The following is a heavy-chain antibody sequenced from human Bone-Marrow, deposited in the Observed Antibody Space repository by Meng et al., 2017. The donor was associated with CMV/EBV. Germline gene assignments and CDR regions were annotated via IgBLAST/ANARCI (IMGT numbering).Heavy chain of an antibody. D-gene: IGHD3-10*01. Sequence: SCAASGFTFDDYAMHWVRQAPGKGLEWVSGISWNSGSIGYADSVKGRFTISRDNAKNSLYLQMNSLRAEDMALYYCAKDIGSGSYNYYYGMDVWGQGTTVTVSS. CDR2: ISWNSGSI. CDR1: GFTFDDYA. CDR3: AKDIGSGSYNYYYGMDV. V-gene: IGHV3-9*03. J-gene: IGHJ6*02.